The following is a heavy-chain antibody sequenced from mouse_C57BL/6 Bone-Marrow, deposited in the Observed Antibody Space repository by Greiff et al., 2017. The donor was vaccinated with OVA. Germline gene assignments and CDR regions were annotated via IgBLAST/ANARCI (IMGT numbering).Heavy chain of an antibody. V-gene: IGHV10-1*01. Sequence: EVKLQESGGGLVQPKGSLKLSCAASGFSFNTYAMNWVRQAPGKGLEWVARIRSKSNNYATYYADSVKDRFTISRDDSESMLYLQMNNLKTEDTAMYYCVRSVATRFDYWGQGTTLTVSS. D-gene: IGHD1-1*01. CDR1: GFSFNTYA. CDR2: IRSKSNNYAT. CDR3: VRSVATRFDY. J-gene: IGHJ2*01.